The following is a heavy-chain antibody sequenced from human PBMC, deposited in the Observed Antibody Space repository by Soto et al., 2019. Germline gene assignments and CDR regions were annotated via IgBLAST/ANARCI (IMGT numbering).Heavy chain of an antibody. J-gene: IGHJ6*02. V-gene: IGHV5-10-1*01. CDR3: ALHFTGGDLPYYYYGMDV. CDR2: IDPSDSYT. D-gene: IGHD2-21*02. CDR1: GYSFTSYW. Sequence: GESLKISCKGSGYSFTSYWISWVRQMPGKGLKWKGRIDPSDSYTNYSPSFQGHVTISADKSISTAYLQWSSLKASDTAMYYCALHFTGGDLPYYYYGMDVWGQGTTVTVSS.